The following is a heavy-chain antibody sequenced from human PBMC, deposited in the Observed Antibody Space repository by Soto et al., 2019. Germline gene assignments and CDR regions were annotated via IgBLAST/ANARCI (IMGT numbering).Heavy chain of an antibody. Sequence: PGGSLRLSCAASGFTFSSYSMNWVRQAPGKGLEWVSAISGSGGSTYYADSVKGRFTISRDNSKNTLYLQMNSLRAEDTAVYYCATTTKEDSHYDDYWGQGTLVTVSS. CDR1: GFTFSSYS. D-gene: IGHD3-16*01. V-gene: IGHV3-23*01. CDR2: ISGSGGST. CDR3: ATTTKEDSHYDDY. J-gene: IGHJ4*02.